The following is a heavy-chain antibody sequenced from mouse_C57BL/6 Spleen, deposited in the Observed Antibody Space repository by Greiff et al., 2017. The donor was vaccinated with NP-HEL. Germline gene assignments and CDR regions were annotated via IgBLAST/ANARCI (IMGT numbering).Heavy chain of an antibody. CDR2: ISDGFSSP. Sequence: EVKLVESGGGLVKPGGSLKLSCAASGFTFSSYAMSWVRQTPETRLEWVATISDGFSSPYYPGNVKGRFTISRDNAKNNLYLQMSHLKSEDTAMYYCARDGYDESFAYWGQGTLVTVSA. J-gene: IGHJ3*01. CDR3: ARDGYDESFAY. V-gene: IGHV5-4*01. D-gene: IGHD2-2*01. CDR1: GFTFSSYA.